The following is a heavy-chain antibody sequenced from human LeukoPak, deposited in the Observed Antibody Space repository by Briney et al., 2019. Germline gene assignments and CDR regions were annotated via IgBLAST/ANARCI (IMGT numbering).Heavy chain of an antibody. CDR1: GFTFSSFG. Sequence: GGSLRLSCAASGFTFSSFGMNWVRQTPGKGLEWVSSISGSGDSTFYADSVKGRFSISRDNSKNTLYLQVNGLRTEDTAVYYCAKDRLLNCRGDCYIFDYWGQGTVVTVSS. CDR2: ISGSGDST. V-gene: IGHV3-23*01. D-gene: IGHD2-21*02. J-gene: IGHJ4*02. CDR3: AKDRLLNCRGDCYIFDY.